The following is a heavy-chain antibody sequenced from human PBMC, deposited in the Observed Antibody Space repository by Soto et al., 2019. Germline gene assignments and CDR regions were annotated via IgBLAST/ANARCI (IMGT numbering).Heavy chain of an antibody. CDR1: GFDFSNTR. Sequence: PGGSLRLSCATSGFDFSNTRIHWVRQVPGQGLVWVSRINSDGSSIIYADSVKGRFTLSRDNAKNAVHLQMSSLRVEDTAVYYCAKDWYHTIDSWGQGIPVTVSS. V-gene: IGHV3-74*01. CDR2: INSDGSSI. CDR3: AKDWYHTIDS. D-gene: IGHD1-20*01. J-gene: IGHJ4*02.